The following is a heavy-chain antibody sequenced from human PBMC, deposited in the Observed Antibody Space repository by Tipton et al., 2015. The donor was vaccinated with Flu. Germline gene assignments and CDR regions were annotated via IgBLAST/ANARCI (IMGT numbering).Heavy chain of an antibody. CDR1: GYSISSGYY. CDR3: ASGAYYFGSETYRDYFDY. CDR2: VYHSGST. V-gene: IGHV4-38-2*01. D-gene: IGHD3-10*01. J-gene: IGHJ4*02. Sequence: TLSLTCAVSGYSISSGYYWGWTRQPPGKGLEWIGSVYHSGSTYYNPSLKSRVTISVDTSKNQLSLRLSSGTAADTAVYYCASGAYYFGSETYRDYFDYWGQGTLVTVSS.